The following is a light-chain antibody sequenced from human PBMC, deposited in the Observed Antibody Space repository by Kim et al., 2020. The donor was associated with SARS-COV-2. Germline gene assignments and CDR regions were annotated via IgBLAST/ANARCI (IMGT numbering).Light chain of an antibody. V-gene: IGKV3-15*01. CDR2: SAS. J-gene: IGKJ1*01. Sequence: SPGERAPLSCRASQSVSSNLAWYQQKPGQAPRLLIYSASSRATGIPARFSGSGSGTEFTLTISSLQSEDFAVYYCQQYNNWPPWTFGQGTKVDIK. CDR1: QSVSSN. CDR3: QQYNNWPPWT.